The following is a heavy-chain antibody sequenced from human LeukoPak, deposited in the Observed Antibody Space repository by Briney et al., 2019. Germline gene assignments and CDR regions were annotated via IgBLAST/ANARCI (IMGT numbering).Heavy chain of an antibody. CDR1: GYTFTAYY. D-gene: IGHD3-22*01. Sequence: VASGKVSCKASGYTFTAYYMHWVRQAPAQGLEWMGWIQPSSGGTKYAQKFQGWVTMTRDTSISTAYMDLSRLKSDDTAVYYCARGAYYYDSSGYYWFDPWGQGTLVTVSS. CDR3: ARGAYYYDSSGYYWFDP. V-gene: IGHV1-2*04. CDR2: IQPSSGGT. J-gene: IGHJ5*02.